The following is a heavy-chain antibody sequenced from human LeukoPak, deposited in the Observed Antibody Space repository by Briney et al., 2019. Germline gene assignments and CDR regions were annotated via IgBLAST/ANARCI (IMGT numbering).Heavy chain of an antibody. D-gene: IGHD3-3*01. V-gene: IGHV1-8*02. Sequence: ASVKVSCKASGYTFTSYGISWVRQAPGQGLEWMGWMNPNSGNTGYAQKFQGRVTMTRNTSISTAYMELSSLRSEDTAVYYCARGGRDYDFWSGYTYYYYMDVWGKGTTVTVSS. J-gene: IGHJ6*03. CDR2: MNPNSGNT. CDR3: ARGGRDYDFWSGYTYYYYMDV. CDR1: GYTFTSYG.